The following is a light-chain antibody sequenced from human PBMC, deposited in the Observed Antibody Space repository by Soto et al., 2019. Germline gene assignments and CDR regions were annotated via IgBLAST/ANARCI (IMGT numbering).Light chain of an antibody. V-gene: IGLV1-40*01. CDR2: ANI. CDR1: NTNIGAGYD. CDR3: QSYDSSLSAWKV. Sequence: QSVLTQPPSVSGAPGQRVSISCTGTNTNIGAGYDVNWYQLLPGTAPELLIYANINRPSGVPDRFSGSKSGASAFLVITGLQAEDEADYYCQSYDSSLSAWKVFGGGTKLTVL. J-gene: IGLJ3*02.